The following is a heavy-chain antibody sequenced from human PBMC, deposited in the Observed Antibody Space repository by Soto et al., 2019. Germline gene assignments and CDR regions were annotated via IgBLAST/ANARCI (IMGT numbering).Heavy chain of an antibody. Sequence: QVQLVQSGAEVKKPGSSVKVSCKASGGTFSSYAISWVRQAPGQALEWMGGIIPISATPNYARKFQGRVTITADEPKSTAYMELSSLRSEDTAVYYWARSQGSRTSLEIYYYYYYGMDVWGQGTTVTVSS. V-gene: IGHV1-69*01. D-gene: IGHD2-2*01. CDR1: GGTFSSYA. CDR2: IIPISATP. J-gene: IGHJ6*02. CDR3: ARSQGSRTSLEIYYYYYYGMDV.